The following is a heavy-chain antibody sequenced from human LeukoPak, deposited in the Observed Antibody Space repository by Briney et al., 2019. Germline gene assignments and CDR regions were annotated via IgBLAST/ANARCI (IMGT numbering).Heavy chain of an antibody. CDR3: ARDLEWEQHNAFDI. CDR1: GYTFSSYG. D-gene: IGHD1-26*01. J-gene: IGHJ3*02. V-gene: IGHV1-18*01. Sequence: VASVKVSCKASGYTFSSYGISWVRQAPGQGLEWMGWISAYNGNTNYAQKLQGRVTMTTDTSTSTAYMELRSLRSDDTAVYYCARDLEWEQHNAFDIWGQGTMVTVSS. CDR2: ISAYNGNT.